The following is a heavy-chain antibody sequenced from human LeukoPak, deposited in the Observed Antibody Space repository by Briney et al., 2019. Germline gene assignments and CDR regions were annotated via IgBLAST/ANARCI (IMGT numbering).Heavy chain of an antibody. Sequence: ASGKVSCKASRYTFTNYAFTWVRQAPGQGVEGRGWISAYNGNTKYAQKLQGRVTMPTDTSTSTAYMELRSLRSDDTAVYYCARGLEWLTRRHTWFDPWGQGTLVTVSS. CDR3: ARGLEWLTRRHTWFDP. D-gene: IGHD3-3*01. CDR2: ISAYNGNT. J-gene: IGHJ5*02. CDR1: RYTFTNYA. V-gene: IGHV1-18*01.